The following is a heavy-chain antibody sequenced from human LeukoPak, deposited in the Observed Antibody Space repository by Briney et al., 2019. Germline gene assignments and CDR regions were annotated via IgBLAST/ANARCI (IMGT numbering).Heavy chain of an antibody. CDR3: ARLLGMETTFDY. J-gene: IGHJ4*02. CDR2: IRKDETTK. Sequence: GGSLRVSCAGSGFSFGGYLLSWVRQAPGKGLEWVATIRKDETTKWYDDSVRGRFTISRDNAKNSLYLEMTSLRAEDTAVYYCARLLGMETTFDYWGQGILVTVSS. CDR1: GFSFGGYL. D-gene: IGHD5-24*01. V-gene: IGHV3-7*01.